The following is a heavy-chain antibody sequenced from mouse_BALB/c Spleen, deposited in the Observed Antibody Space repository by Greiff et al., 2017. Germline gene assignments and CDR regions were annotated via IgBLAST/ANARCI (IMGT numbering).Heavy chain of an antibody. V-gene: IGHV2-9-2*01. CDR3: VKGSHGYGFDY. Sequence: QVQLQQSGPGLVAPSQSLSITCTVSGFSLTSYDISWIRQPPGKGLEWLGVIWTGGGTNYNSAFMSRLSISKDNSKSQVFLKMNSLQTDDTAIYYCVKGSHGYGFDYWGQGTTLTVSS. D-gene: IGHD2-2*01. J-gene: IGHJ2*01. CDR1: GFSLTSYD. CDR2: IWTGGGT.